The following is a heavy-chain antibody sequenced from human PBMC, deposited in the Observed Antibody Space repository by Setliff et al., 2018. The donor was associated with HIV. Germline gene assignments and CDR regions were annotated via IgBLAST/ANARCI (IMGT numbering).Heavy chain of an antibody. CDR1: GGSISSYY. D-gene: IGHD3-16*01. CDR2: ISYNGIT. V-gene: IGHV4-59*08. J-gene: IGHJ5*02. CDR3: AKRTFGSGRLDP. Sequence: PSETLSLTCTVSGGSISSYYWSWIRQPPRKGLEWVGYISYNGITTYNPSLKSRVTISMDTSNNQFSLNLNSVTATDTAVYYCAKRTFGSGRLDPWGQGTLVTVSS.